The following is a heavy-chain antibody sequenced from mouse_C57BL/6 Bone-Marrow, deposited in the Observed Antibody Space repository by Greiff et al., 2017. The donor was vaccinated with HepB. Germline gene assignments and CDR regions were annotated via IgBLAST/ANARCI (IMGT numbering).Heavy chain of an antibody. Sequence: VHVKQSGAELVRPGASVKLSCTASGFNIKDDYMHWVKQRPEQGLEWIGWIDPENGDTEYASKFQGKATITADTSSNTAYLQLSSLTSEDTAVYYCTTFYDGYYDYWGQGTTLTVSS. CDR2: IDPENGDT. J-gene: IGHJ2*01. CDR1: GFNIKDDY. D-gene: IGHD2-3*01. CDR3: TTFYDGYYDY. V-gene: IGHV14-4*01.